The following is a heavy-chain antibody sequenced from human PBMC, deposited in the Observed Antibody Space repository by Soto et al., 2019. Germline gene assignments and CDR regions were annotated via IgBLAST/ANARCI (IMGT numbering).Heavy chain of an antibody. Sequence: GGYLRLASAASEFSCSSSAMSWVRQAPGKGLEWVSAISGSGGSTYYADSVKGRFTISRDNSKNTLYLQMNSLRAEDTAVYYCAKVCLLLPPHSYSTDFWGQGTLLT. CDR1: EFSCSSSA. D-gene: IGHD3-22*01. CDR3: AKVCLLLPPHSYSTDF. CDR2: ISGSGGST. J-gene: IGHJ4*02. V-gene: IGHV3-23*01.